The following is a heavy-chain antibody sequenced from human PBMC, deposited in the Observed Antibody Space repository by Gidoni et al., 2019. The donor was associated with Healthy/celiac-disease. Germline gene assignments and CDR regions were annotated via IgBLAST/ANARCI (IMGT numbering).Heavy chain of an antibody. V-gene: IGHV2-26*01. CDR2: IFSNDEK. D-gene: IGHD3-3*01. CDR1: GFPLSHARMG. Sequence: QLTLPESRPVLVNPTETLTLTCTVSGFPLSHARMGVSWIRQPPGKALEWLAHIFSNDEKSYSTSLKSRLTISKDTSKSQVLLNMTNRDPVETATYYCARLVGDVWSSLFWHGMDVWGQGTTVTVSS. CDR3: ARLVGDVWSSLFWHGMDV. J-gene: IGHJ6*02.